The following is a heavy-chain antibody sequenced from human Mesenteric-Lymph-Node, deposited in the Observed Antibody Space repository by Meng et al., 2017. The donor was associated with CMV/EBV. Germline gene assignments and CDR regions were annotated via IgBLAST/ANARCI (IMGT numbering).Heavy chain of an antibody. CDR3: AREISMVRGGAE. D-gene: IGHD3-10*01. Sequence: GGSLRLSCEASGFSFNYYGMNWVRQAPGMGLEWVSSISSSVNYMYYADSVKGRFTISRDSAKDSLYLQMNSLRVEDTAVYYCAREISMVRGGAEWGQGTLVTVSS. CDR2: ISSSVNYM. CDR1: GFSFNYYG. V-gene: IGHV3-21*01. J-gene: IGHJ4*02.